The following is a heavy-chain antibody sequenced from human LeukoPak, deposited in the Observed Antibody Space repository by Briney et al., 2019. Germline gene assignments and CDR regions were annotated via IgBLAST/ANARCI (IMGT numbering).Heavy chain of an antibody. V-gene: IGHV3-49*04. J-gene: IGHJ3*02. CDR1: GFTFSSYA. CDR2: IRSKAYGGTT. Sequence: GGSLRLSCAASGFTFSSYAMSWVRQAPGKGLEWVGFIRSKAYGGTTEYAASVKGRFTISRDDSKSIAYLQMNSLKTEDTAVYYCTRVIHCSSTSCPSLGAFDIWGQGTMVTVSS. CDR3: TRVIHCSSTSCPSLGAFDI. D-gene: IGHD2-2*01.